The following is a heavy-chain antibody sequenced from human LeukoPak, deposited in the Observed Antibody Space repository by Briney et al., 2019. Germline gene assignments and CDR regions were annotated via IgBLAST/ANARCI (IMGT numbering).Heavy chain of an antibody. Sequence: GGSLRLSCAASGFTFSFNSMHWVRQGPGKGLVWVSRIKRDGSGTTYADSVKGRVTISRDNAKDTLYLQMNSLRAEDTAVYYCARSNGFGMDVWGQGTTVIVSS. V-gene: IGHV3-74*01. CDR3: ARSNGFGMDV. J-gene: IGHJ6*02. CDR2: IKRDGSGT. D-gene: IGHD2-8*01. CDR1: GFTFSFNS.